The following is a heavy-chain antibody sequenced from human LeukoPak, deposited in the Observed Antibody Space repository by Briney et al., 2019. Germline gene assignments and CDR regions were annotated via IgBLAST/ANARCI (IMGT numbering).Heavy chain of an antibody. CDR1: GYPLSDSY. CDR3: ARDYFDVAFDP. D-gene: IGHD2/OR15-2a*01. J-gene: IGHJ5*02. Sequence: ASVKVSWKASGYPLSDSYLHWVRQAPGQGLEWMGWVSCKSGGTSYAQKFQGRVTMTRDTSITTAYMELSRLTSDDTAIYYCARDYFDVAFDPWGQGTLVTVSA. CDR2: VSCKSGGT. V-gene: IGHV1-2*02.